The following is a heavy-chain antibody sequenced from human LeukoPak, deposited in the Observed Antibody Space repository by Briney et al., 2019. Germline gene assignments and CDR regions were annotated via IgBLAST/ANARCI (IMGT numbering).Heavy chain of an antibody. CDR3: TREYLTVSYFDY. Sequence: PGGSLRLSCAGSGFSISNYGMNWVRQAPGKGLEWLSYIRSDSSTKYYADSVEGRFTISRDNAQSSLYLQMNGLRGEDTAVYYCTREYLTVSYFDYWGQGTLVTVSS. CDR1: GFSISNYG. J-gene: IGHJ4*02. V-gene: IGHV3-48*01. CDR2: IRSDSSTK. D-gene: IGHD4-11*01.